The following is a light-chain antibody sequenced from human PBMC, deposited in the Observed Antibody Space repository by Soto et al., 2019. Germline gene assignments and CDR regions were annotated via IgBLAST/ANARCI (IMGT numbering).Light chain of an antibody. CDR2: EVS. CDR3: SSYTSDSNPYV. Sequence: QSALTQPASVSGSPGQSITISCTGTSGDVGGYNYVSWYQHHPGKAPKLLISEVSNRPSGVSNRFSGSKSGNTASLTISGLQSEDEADYYCSSYTSDSNPYVFGTGTKV. CDR1: SGDVGGYNY. V-gene: IGLV2-14*01. J-gene: IGLJ1*01.